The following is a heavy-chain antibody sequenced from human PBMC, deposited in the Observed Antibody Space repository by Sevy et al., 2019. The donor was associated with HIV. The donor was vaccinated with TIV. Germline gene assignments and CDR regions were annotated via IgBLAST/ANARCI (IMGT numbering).Heavy chain of an antibody. D-gene: IGHD6-6*01. CDR2: ISSSSSYI. V-gene: IGHV3-21*01. CDR1: GFTFSSYS. J-gene: IGHJ6*02. CDR3: AREGQYSVHYYYGMDV. Sequence: GGSLRLSCAASGFTFSSYSMNWVRQAPGKGLEWVSSISSSSSYIYYADSVKGRFTISRDNAKNSLYLQMNSLRAEDTAVYYCAREGQYSVHYYYGMDVWGQGTTVTVSS.